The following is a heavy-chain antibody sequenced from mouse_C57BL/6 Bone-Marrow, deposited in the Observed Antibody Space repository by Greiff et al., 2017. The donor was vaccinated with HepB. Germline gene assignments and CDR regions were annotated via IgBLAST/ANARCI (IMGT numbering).Heavy chain of an antibody. J-gene: IGHJ4*01. CDR3: AREKIITTGDAMDY. CDR1: GFTFSDYG. V-gene: IGHV5-17*01. D-gene: IGHD1-1*01. CDR2: ISSGSSTI. Sequence: EVKLVESGGGLVKPGGSLKLSCAASGFTFSDYGMHWVRQAPEKGLEWVAYISSGSSTIYYAETVKGRFTISRDNAKNTLFLQMTRLRSEDTAMYYCAREKIITTGDAMDYWGQGTSVTVSS.